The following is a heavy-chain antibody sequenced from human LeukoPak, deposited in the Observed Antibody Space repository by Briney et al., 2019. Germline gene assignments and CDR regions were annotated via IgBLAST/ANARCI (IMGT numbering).Heavy chain of an antibody. D-gene: IGHD2-2*01. V-gene: IGHV1-8*01. CDR1: GYTFTSFD. Sequence: GASVKVSCKASGYTFTSFDISWVRQAPGQGLEWMGWMNPNSGNTGYAQKFQGRVTMTRNTSISTAYMEVSSLRSEDTAVYYCATMLPNGMDVWGQGTTVTVSS. CDR2: MNPNSGNT. J-gene: IGHJ6*02. CDR3: ATMLPNGMDV.